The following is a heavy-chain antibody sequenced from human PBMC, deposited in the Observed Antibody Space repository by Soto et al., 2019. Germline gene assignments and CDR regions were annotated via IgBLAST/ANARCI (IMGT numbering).Heavy chain of an antibody. CDR3: AKDLADTAMVSERYGMDV. D-gene: IGHD5-18*01. CDR2: ISGSGGST. J-gene: IGHJ6*02. CDR1: GFPFSSYA. V-gene: IGHV3-23*01. Sequence: CVGVSCAASGFPFSSYAIGWVRQAPGTGLEWVSAISGSGGSTYYADSVKGRFTISRDNSKNTLYLQMNSLRAEDTAVYYCAKDLADTAMVSERYGMDVWGQGTTVNVSS.